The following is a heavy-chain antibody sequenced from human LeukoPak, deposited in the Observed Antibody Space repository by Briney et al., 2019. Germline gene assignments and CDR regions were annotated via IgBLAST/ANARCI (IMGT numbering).Heavy chain of an antibody. V-gene: IGHV3-21*01. CDR3: ARKVAATGTDY. CDR2: ISSSSSYI. D-gene: IGHD6-13*01. Sequence: GGSLRLSCAASGFTFSSYNMNWVRQAPGKGLEWVSSISSSSSYISYADSVKGRFTISRDNAKNSLYLQMNSLRAEDTVVYYCARKVAATGTDYWGQGTLVTVSS. J-gene: IGHJ4*02. CDR1: GFTFSSYN.